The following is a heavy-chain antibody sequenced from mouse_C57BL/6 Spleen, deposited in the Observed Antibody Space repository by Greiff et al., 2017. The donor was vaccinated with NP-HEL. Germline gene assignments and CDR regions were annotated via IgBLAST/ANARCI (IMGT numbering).Heavy chain of an antibody. J-gene: IGHJ3*01. Sequence: EVQLVESGAELVRPGASVKLSCTASGFNIKDDYMHWVKQRPEQGLEWIGWIDPENGDTEYASKFQGKATITADTSSNTAYLQLSSLTSEDTAVYYCTPYGNSWFAYWGQGTLVTVAA. D-gene: IGHD2-1*01. CDR1: GFNIKDDY. CDR3: TPYGNSWFAY. CDR2: IDPENGDT. V-gene: IGHV14-4*01.